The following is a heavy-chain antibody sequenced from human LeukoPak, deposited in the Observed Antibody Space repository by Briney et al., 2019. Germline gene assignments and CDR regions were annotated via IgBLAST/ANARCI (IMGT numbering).Heavy chain of an antibody. D-gene: IGHD2-8*01. CDR1: GFIVTNNY. Sequence: GGSLRLSCTASGFIVTNNYINWVRQAPGKGLEWVSLVYSGGSTYYADSVKGRLTISRDNSKNMVYLQMNSLRAEDTAMYYCARDPPAVLIDTYGGGKGPLVTVPS. J-gene: IGHJ4*02. V-gene: IGHV3-66*01. CDR2: VYSGGST. CDR3: ARDPPAVLIDTYG.